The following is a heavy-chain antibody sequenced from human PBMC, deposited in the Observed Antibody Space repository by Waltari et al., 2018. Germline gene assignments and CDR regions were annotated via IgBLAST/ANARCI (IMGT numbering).Heavy chain of an antibody. J-gene: IGHJ3*02. D-gene: IGHD6-19*01. CDR3: ATSAPGIAVAVPDAFDI. V-gene: IGHV1-24*01. CDR2: FDPEDGET. Sequence: QVQLVQSGAEVKKPGASVKVSFKVSGFPLPELSMHWVRQAPGKGLEWMGGFDPEDGETIDAQKFQGRGTMTEDTSTDTAYMELSSLRSEDTAVYYCATSAPGIAVAVPDAFDIWGQGTMVTVSS. CDR1: GFPLPELS.